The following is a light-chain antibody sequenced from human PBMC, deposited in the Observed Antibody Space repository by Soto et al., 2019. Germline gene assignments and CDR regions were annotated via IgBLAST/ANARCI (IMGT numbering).Light chain of an antibody. J-gene: IGKJ2*01. Sequence: EIVLTQSPATLSLSPGERATLSCRASQSVSSYLAWYQQKPGQAPRLLIYDASNRATGIPARFSGSGSGTDFTLTISSLEPEDXAVYYXXQXXNWPRYTFXQGTKLEIK. CDR3: XQXXNWPRYT. CDR1: QSVSSY. CDR2: DAS. V-gene: IGKV3-11*01.